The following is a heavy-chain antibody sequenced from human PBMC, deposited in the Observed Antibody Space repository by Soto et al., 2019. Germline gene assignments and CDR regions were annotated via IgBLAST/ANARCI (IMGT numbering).Heavy chain of an antibody. CDR3: ARAYYDTNGYSLDP. CDR2: ISRSGTT. V-gene: IGHV4-39*02. J-gene: IGHJ5*02. Sequence: SETLSLTCTVSGGSINNNYYYWGWVHQPPGKGLEWIASISRSGTTYYNPSLKSRVTKSIDTSKNHFSVKLTSVTAADTAVYHCARAYYDTNGYSLDPWGQGTLVTVPQ. D-gene: IGHD3-22*01. CDR1: GGSINNNYYY.